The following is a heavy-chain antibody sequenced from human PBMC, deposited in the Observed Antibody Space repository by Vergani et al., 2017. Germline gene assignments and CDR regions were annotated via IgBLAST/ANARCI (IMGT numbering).Heavy chain of an antibody. D-gene: IGHD3-10*01. CDR3: ACRLDYYGSGSYAYYYYYMDV. J-gene: IGHJ6*03. CDR2: IIPIFGTA. CDR1: GGTFSSYA. V-gene: IGHV1-69*13. Sequence: QVQLVQSGAEVKKPGSSVKVSCKASGGTFSSYAISWVRQAPGQGLEWMGRIIPIFGTANYAQKFQGRVTITADESTSTAYMELSSLRSEDTAVYYCACRLDYYGSGSYAYYYYYMDVWGKGTTVTVSS.